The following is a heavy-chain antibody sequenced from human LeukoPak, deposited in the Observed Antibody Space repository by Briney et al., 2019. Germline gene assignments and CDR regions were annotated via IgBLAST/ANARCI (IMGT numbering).Heavy chain of an antibody. CDR2: INPNSGGT. CDR1: GYTFTGYY. J-gene: IGHJ4*02. V-gene: IGHV1-2*02. D-gene: IGHD3-9*01. Sequence: ASVKVSCKASGYTFTGYYMHWVRQAPGQGLEWMGWINPNSGGTNYAQKFQGRVTMTRDTSISTAYMELSRLRSDDTAVYYCARDADILTGYYTDWTAYYFDYWGQGTLVTVSS. CDR3: ARDADILTGYYTDWTAYYFDY.